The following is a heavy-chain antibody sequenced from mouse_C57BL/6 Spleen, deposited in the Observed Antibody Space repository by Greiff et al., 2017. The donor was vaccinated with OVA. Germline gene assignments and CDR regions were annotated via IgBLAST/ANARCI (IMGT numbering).Heavy chain of an antibody. CDR2: IYPGSGNT. V-gene: IGHV1-76*01. D-gene: IGHD2-5*01. J-gene: IGHJ4*01. CDR3: ARYSNYLYYYAMDY. Sequence: QVQLQQSGAELVRPGASVKLSCKASGYTFTDYYINWVKQRPGQGLEWIARIYPGSGNTYYNEKFKGKATLTAEKSSSTAYMQLSSLTSEDSAVYFCARYSNYLYYYAMDYWGQGTSVTVSS. CDR1: GYTFTDYY.